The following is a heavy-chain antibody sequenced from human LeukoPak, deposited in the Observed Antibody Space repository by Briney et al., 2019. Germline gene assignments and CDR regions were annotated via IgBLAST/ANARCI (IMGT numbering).Heavy chain of an antibody. D-gene: IGHD2-2*02. CDR3: ARDRKVYCSSTSCYRGVDY. CDR2: INRDGSEK. V-gene: IGHV3-7*01. Sequence: GGSLRLSCAASGFSLSSHWMTWARQAPGKGLEWVANINRDGSEKYYVDSVKGRFTISRDNAKNSLYLQINSLRAEDTAVYYCARDRKVYCSSTSCYRGVDYWGQGTLVTVSS. J-gene: IGHJ4*02. CDR1: GFSLSSHW.